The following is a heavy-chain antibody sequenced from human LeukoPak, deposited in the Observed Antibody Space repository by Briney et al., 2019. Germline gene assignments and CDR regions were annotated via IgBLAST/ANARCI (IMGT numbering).Heavy chain of an antibody. CDR1: GFTFSNYD. J-gene: IGHJ3*02. CDR2: ISYDGSNK. V-gene: IGHV3-30*03. D-gene: IGHD3-22*01. CDR3: ARPYYYDSSGYPSPNPAFDI. Sequence: GGSLRLSCAASGFTFSNYDMHWVRQAPGKGLEWVAVISYDGSNKNYADSVKGRFTISRDNSKNTLYLQMNSLRAEDTAACCCARPYYYDSSGYPSPNPAFDIWGQGTMVTVSS.